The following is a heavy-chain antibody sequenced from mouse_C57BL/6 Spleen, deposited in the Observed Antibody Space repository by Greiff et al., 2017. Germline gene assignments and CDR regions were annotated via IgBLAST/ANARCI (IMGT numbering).Heavy chain of an antibody. CDR3: AREDGYYVPHMDY. D-gene: IGHD2-3*01. V-gene: IGHV5-17*01. J-gene: IGHJ4*01. CDR1: GFTFSDYG. Sequence: EVKLMESGGGLVKPGGSLKLSCAASGFTFSDYGMHWVRQAPEKGLEWVAYISSGSSTIYYADTVKGRFTISRDNAKNTLFLQMTSLRSEDTAMYYCAREDGYYVPHMDYWGHGTSVTVSS. CDR2: ISSGSSTI.